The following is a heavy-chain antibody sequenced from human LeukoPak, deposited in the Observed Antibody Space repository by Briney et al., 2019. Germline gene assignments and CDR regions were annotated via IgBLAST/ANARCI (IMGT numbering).Heavy chain of an antibody. D-gene: IGHD1-7*01. Sequence: GGSLRLSCAATGFTFSRYWMSWVRQAPGKGLEWVANINKDGSEKYYADSVKGRFTISRDNAKNSLYLQMNSLRAEDTAVYYCAREDDWNYEDYWGQGTLVTVSS. CDR2: INKDGSEK. CDR3: AREDDWNYEDY. J-gene: IGHJ4*02. CDR1: GFTFSRYW. V-gene: IGHV3-7*01.